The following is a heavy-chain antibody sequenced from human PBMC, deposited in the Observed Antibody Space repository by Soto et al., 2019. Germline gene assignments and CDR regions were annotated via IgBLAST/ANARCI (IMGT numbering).Heavy chain of an antibody. CDR2: ISGSGGST. Sequence: GVLRLSCAASGFTFSSCAMSWVRQAPGKGLEWVSIISGSGGSTYYADSVKGRFTISRDNSKNTLYLQMNSLRAEDTAVYYCAKGYCSSSSCYYFYYMDVWGKGTTVTVSS. J-gene: IGHJ6*03. CDR1: GFTFSSCA. CDR3: AKGYCSSSSCYYFYYMDV. V-gene: IGHV3-23*01. D-gene: IGHD2-2*01.